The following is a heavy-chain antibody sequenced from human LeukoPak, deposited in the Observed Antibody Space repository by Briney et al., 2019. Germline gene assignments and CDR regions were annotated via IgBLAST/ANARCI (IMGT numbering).Heavy chain of an antibody. D-gene: IGHD3-10*01. J-gene: IGHJ4*02. CDR3: AKESHYDSGAYYVDY. CDR1: GFSFSSNY. CDR2: IYSGGST. Sequence: GGSLRLSCAASGFSFSSNYMSWVRQAPGKGLEWVSFIYSGGSTYYPDSVKGRFTFSRDNSKNMLYLRMNSLRAEDTAVYYCAKESHYDSGAYYVDYWGQRTLVTVSS. V-gene: IGHV3-53*01.